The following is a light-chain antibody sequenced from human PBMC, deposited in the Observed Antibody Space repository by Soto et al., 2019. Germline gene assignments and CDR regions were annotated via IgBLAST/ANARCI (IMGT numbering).Light chain of an antibody. Sequence: DMVVTQAPDLVLLSLGVRDNINCKSSQSVFYSSNNKNCLAWYQQKPGQPPKLLIYWAATRESGVPDRFSGGGSGTDFTLTISSVVSEDVAVYYCQQYYSTPLTFGGGTKVDIK. CDR2: WAA. CDR3: QQYYSTPLT. J-gene: IGKJ4*01. V-gene: IGKV4-1*01. CDR1: QSVFYSSNNKNC.